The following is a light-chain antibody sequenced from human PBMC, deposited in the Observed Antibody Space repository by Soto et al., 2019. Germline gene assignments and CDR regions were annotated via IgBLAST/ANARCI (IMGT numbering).Light chain of an antibody. CDR3: QSHYSSHNYV. Sequence: QSVLTQPPSVSGAPGQRVTIYCTGSSSNIGAGYDVHWYQQLPGTAPKLLIYGNSNRPSGVPDRFSGSKSGTSASLAITGLQGEDEADYYYQSHYSSHNYVFGTGTKLTVL. CDR1: SSNIGAGYD. V-gene: IGLV1-40*01. CDR2: GNS. J-gene: IGLJ1*01.